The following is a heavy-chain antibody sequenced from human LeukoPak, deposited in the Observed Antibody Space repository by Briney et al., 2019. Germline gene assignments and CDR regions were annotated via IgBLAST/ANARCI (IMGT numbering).Heavy chain of an antibody. CDR1: GFTFTNFW. Sequence: GGSLRRSCAASGFTFTNFWMNWIRRAPGRGLEWVANIRPDGSEQFYVYSVKGRFTISRDNAKNSVYLQMNSLRADDTAVYYCAGRDSARNPWAYWGQGTLLTVST. CDR2: IRPDGSEQ. V-gene: IGHV3-7*01. D-gene: IGHD4-11*01. CDR3: AGRDSARNPWAY. J-gene: IGHJ4*02.